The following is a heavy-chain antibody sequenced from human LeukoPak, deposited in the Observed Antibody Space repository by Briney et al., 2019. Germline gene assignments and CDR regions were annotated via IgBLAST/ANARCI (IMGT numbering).Heavy chain of an antibody. V-gene: IGHV3-7*03. Sequence: GGSLRLSCAASGFTFSSHWMSRVRQAPGKGLEWVANIVQDGSQKYYVDSVKGRFTISRDNGKNSLYLQMNSLRAEDTAVYYCARNEKWGRDYWGQGTLVTVSS. CDR2: IVQDGSQK. J-gene: IGHJ4*02. CDR3: ARNEKWGRDY. CDR1: GFTFSSHW. D-gene: IGHD1-26*01.